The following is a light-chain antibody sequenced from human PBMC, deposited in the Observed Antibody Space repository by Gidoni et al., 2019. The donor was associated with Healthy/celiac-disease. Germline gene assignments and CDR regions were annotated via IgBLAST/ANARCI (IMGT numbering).Light chain of an antibody. V-gene: IGKV1-39*01. CDR2: AAS. Sequence: DIQLTQSPSSLSASVGDRVTITCRASQSISSYLNWYQQKPGKAPKLLIYAASSLQSGVPSRCSGSGSGKDFTLTISSLQPEDFANYYCQQSYSTPSFGQGTKVEIK. J-gene: IGKJ1*01. CDR3: QQSYSTPS. CDR1: QSISSY.